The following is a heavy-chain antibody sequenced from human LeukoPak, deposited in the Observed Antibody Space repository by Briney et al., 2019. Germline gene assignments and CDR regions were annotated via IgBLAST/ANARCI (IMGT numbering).Heavy chain of an antibody. V-gene: IGHV3-23*01. CDR3: AKGMWDFWSGPPMYYFDY. J-gene: IGHJ4*02. CDR2: ISGSGGST. Sequence: GGSLRLSCAASGFTFSSYAMSWVRQAPGKGLEWVSAISGSGGSTYYADSVKGRFTISRDNSKNTLYLQMNSLRAEDTAVYYCAKGMWDFWSGPPMYYFDYWGQGTLVTVSS. CDR1: GFTFSSYA. D-gene: IGHD3-3*01.